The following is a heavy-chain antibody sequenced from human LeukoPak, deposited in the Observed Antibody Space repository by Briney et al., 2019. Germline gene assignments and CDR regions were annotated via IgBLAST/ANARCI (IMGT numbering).Heavy chain of an antibody. V-gene: IGHV4-34*01. CDR2: IYHSGST. D-gene: IGHD4-17*01. J-gene: IGHJ3*02. Sequence: SETLSLTCAVYGGSFSGYYWSWIRQPPGKGLEWIGEIYHSGSTNYNPSLKSRVTISVDKSKNQFSLKLSSVTAADTAVYYCAREFDYGDYGNAFDIWGQGTMVTVSS. CDR3: AREFDYGDYGNAFDI. CDR1: GGSFSGYY.